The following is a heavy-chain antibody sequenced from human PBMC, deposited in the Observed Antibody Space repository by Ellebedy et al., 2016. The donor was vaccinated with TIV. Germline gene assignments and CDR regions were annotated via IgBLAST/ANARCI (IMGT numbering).Heavy chain of an antibody. D-gene: IGHD2-2*01. CDR2: ISAYNGNT. V-gene: IGHV1-18*01. CDR1: GYTFTSYG. J-gene: IGHJ6*02. Sequence: ASVKVSCXASGYTFTSYGISWVRQAPGQGLEWMGWISAYNGNTNYAQKLQGRVTMTTDTSTSTAYMELRSLRSDDTAVYYCARGLYDIVVVPAAPSYYYYYYGMDVWGQGTTVTVSS. CDR3: ARGLYDIVVVPAAPSYYYYYYGMDV.